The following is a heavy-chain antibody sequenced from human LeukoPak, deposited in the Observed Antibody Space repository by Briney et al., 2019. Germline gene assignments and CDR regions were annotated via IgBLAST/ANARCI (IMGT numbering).Heavy chain of an antibody. V-gene: IGHV3-7*05. Sequence: GGSLRLSCAASGFTFSSYWMNWVRQAPREGLEWVANIKLDGTEKYYVDSVKGRFTISRDNAKNSLYLQMNSLRAEDTAVYYCASDRFYFGVWGQGTLVTVSS. CDR2: IKLDGTEK. CDR1: GFTFSSYW. J-gene: IGHJ4*02. CDR3: ASDRFYFGV. D-gene: IGHD3-16*01.